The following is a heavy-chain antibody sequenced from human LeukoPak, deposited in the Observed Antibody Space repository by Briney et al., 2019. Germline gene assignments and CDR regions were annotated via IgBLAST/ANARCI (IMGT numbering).Heavy chain of an antibody. Sequence: GGSLRLSCAASGFTFSSYAMSWVRQAPGKGLGWVSVIYSGGYTNYADSVKGRFTISRDNSKNTLYLQMNSLRVEDTAVYYCARDDPYGDWGQGTLVTVSS. CDR3: ARDDPYGD. CDR1: GFTFSSYA. V-gene: IGHV3-53*01. CDR2: IYSGGYT. D-gene: IGHD4-17*01. J-gene: IGHJ4*02.